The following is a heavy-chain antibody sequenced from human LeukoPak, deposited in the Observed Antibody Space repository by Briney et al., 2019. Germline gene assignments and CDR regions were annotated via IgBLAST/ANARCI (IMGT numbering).Heavy chain of an antibody. D-gene: IGHD1-1*01. CDR2: ISSSGSTT. CDR1: GFTLRSSE. V-gene: IGHV3-48*03. CDR3: ARAQELDY. Sequence: SGVSLRLSCAASGFTLRSSEMNWVRQAPGKGLEWVAYISSSGSTTYYADSVRGRFTFSRDNAKSSLFLQMNSLRVDDTAIYYCARAQELDYWGQGTLVTVS. J-gene: IGHJ4*02.